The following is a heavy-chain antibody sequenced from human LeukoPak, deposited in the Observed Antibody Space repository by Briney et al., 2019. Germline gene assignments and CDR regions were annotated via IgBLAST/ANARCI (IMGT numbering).Heavy chain of an antibody. CDR3: ARAGGSGSLYIFNY. D-gene: IGHD3-10*01. J-gene: IGHJ4*02. V-gene: IGHV4-30-4*01. Sequence: SETLSLTCTVSGGSIRSDDYYWSWIRQPPGKGLEWIGYTYYSGSTYYNPSLKRRVIISVDTSKNQFSLKLNSMTAADTALYYCARAGGSGSLYIFNYWGQGTLVTVSS. CDR2: TYYSGST. CDR1: GGSIRSDDYY.